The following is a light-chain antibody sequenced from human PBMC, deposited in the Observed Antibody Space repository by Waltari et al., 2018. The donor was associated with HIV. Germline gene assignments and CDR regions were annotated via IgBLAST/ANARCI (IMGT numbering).Light chain of an antibody. V-gene: IGLV2-8*01. CDR1: SSDVGDYNY. Sequence: QSALTQPPSPPGSPGQSVTISCTATSSDVGDYNYVSWYQQHPGKAPKLMIFDVSRRSAGVAGRFAGSKAATAASLTVCGRQAEEEAEYCGSSYGGNSNVVFGGGTKLTVL. J-gene: IGLJ2*01. CDR3: SSYGGNSNVV. CDR2: DVS.